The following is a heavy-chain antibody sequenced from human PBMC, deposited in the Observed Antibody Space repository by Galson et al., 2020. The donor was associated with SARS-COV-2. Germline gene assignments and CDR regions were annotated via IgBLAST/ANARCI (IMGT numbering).Heavy chain of an antibody. CDR1: GDSVSSNSAA. D-gene: IGHD6-19*01. CDR2: TYYRSKWSS. Sequence: SQTLSHTCDISGDSVSSNSAAWNWIRQSPSRGLEWLGRTYYRSKWSSDYAVSVKSRITIKPDTSKNQFSLQLNSVTPDDTAVYYCARSPGITVARTFDYWGQGTLVTVSS. J-gene: IGHJ4*02. V-gene: IGHV6-1*01. CDR3: ARSPGITVARTFDY.